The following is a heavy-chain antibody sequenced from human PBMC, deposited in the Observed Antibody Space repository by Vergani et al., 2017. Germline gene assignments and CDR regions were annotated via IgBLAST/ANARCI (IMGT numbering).Heavy chain of an antibody. J-gene: IGHJ4*02. CDR2: FDPEHGEV. V-gene: IGHV1-24*01. D-gene: IGHD3-22*01. CDR3: AILSDYNDSSGYYLDY. CDR1: GYSLSELT. Sequence: QVQLVQSGSEVRKPGASVKVSCQVSGYSLSELTIHWVRQAPGKGLEWMGGFDPEHGEVTFAHHIQGRVTMTEDRSTDTAYMELSILRPEDTALYYCAILSDYNDSSGYYLDYWGQGTLVTVSS.